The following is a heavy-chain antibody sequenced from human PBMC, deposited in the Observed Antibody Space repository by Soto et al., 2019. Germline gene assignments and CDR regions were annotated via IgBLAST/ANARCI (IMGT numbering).Heavy chain of an antibody. D-gene: IGHD2-21*01. CDR1: GYTFATYD. V-gene: IGHV1-8*01. CDR2: MNPNSDNT. CDR3: ARSDGYNFNWLDS. J-gene: IGHJ5*01. Sequence: QVRLVQSGAEVKTPGASVKVSCKASGYTFATYDINWVRQAPGQGLEWMGWMNPNSDNTGYAQKFPGRLTMTRDTALSVAHMELSSLRNEDTAVYYCARSDGYNFNWLDSWGQGTLVTVSA.